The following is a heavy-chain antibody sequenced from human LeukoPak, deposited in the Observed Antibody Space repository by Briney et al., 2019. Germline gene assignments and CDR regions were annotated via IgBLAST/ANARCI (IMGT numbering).Heavy chain of an antibody. D-gene: IGHD3-16*01. Sequence: GGSLRLSCVASGFTFNTFWMSWVRQAPGKGLEWVANIKEDGGEKYFVDSVKGRFTISRDNAKNSLYLQMNSLRVEDTAVYYCAGLGVPKWGKEPLVTVSS. CDR1: GFTFNTFW. V-gene: IGHV3-7*03. CDR2: IKEDGGEK. CDR3: AGLGVPK. J-gene: IGHJ4*02.